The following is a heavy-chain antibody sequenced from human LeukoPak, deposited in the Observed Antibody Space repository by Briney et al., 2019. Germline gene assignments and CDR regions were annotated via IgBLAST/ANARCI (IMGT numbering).Heavy chain of an antibody. CDR2: ISSSSGYI. J-gene: IGHJ4*02. CDR3: ARDSGYCSSTGCYVHYFDY. Sequence: PGGSLRLSCAASGFTFNSYSMNWVRQTPGKGLEWVSSISSSSGYINYADSVKGRFTVSRDNAKNSLYLQMNSLRAEDTAVYYCARDSGYCSSTGCYVHYFDYWGQGTLVTVS. V-gene: IGHV3-21*01. D-gene: IGHD2-2*01. CDR1: GFTFNSYS.